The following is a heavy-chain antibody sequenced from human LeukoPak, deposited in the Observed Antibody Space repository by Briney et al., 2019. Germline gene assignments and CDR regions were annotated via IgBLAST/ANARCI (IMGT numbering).Heavy chain of an antibody. CDR2: IYYSGST. Sequence: PSETLSLTCTVSGGSISSGDYYWSWIRQPPGKGLEWIGYIYYSGSTYYNPSLKSRVTISVDTSKNQFSLKLSSVTAADTAVYYCARDRYYGSGSYYQWSPGAFDIWGQGTMVTVSS. J-gene: IGHJ3*02. D-gene: IGHD3-10*01. CDR1: GGSISSGDYY. CDR3: ARDRYYGSGSYYQWSPGAFDI. V-gene: IGHV4-30-4*01.